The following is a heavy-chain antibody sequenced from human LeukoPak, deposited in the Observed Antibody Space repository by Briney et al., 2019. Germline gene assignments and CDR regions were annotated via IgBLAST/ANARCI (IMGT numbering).Heavy chain of an antibody. CDR2: INSDGSNS. CDR1: GFTFSSYW. Sequence: GGSLRLSCAAAGFTFSSYWMRWVRHAPGKGLGWLSRINSDGSNSTYADSGKGRFSISRDNAKNTLYLQMHSLRAEDTAVYYCAREWFYGDYFDYWGQGTLVTVSS. V-gene: IGHV3-74*01. CDR3: AREWFYGDYFDY. J-gene: IGHJ4*02. D-gene: IGHD4-17*01.